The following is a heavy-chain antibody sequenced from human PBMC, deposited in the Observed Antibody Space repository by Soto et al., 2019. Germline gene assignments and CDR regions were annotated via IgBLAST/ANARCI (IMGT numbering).Heavy chain of an antibody. J-gene: IGHJ6*02. V-gene: IGHV3-30-3*01. Sequence: QVQLVESGGGVVQPGGSLRLSCAASGFTFRNYAMHWVRQAPGKGLECLAVIAYDGRNAFYRDSVEGRFTISRDNSKNTLYLHMTSLRSEDTGVYYCARGDREDILVVVGARPGEYGIDIWGQGTTVTVSS. CDR2: IAYDGRNA. CDR1: GFTFRNYA. D-gene: IGHD2-15*01. CDR3: ARGDREDILVVVGARPGEYGIDI.